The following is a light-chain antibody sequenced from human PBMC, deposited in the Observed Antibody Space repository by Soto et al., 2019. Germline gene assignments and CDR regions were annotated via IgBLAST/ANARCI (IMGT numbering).Light chain of an antibody. CDR1: SSDVGGYKD. Sequence: QSVLTQPPSASGSPGQSVTISCTGTSSDVGGYKDVSWYQQHPGKVPKLMIYEVSKRPSGVPDRFSGSKSGNTASLTVSGLQAEDEADYYCSSYVGSNIFVFGTGTNVTVL. CDR2: EVS. V-gene: IGLV2-8*01. J-gene: IGLJ1*01. CDR3: SSYVGSNIFV.